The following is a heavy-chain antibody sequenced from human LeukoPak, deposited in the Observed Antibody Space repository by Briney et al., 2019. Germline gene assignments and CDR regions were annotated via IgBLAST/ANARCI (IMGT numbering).Heavy chain of an antibody. CDR2: ISTSGSH. CDR3: ARGIAAAANGWFDP. Sequence: PSETLPTTRTVSGGSISSYYWSWIRQPAGKGLEWIGRISTSGSHNYITSLKSRVTMSVDTSKNQISLKLSSVTAADTAVYYCARGIAAAANGWFDPWGQGTLIT. D-gene: IGHD6-13*01. V-gene: IGHV4-4*07. CDR1: GGSISSYY. J-gene: IGHJ5*02.